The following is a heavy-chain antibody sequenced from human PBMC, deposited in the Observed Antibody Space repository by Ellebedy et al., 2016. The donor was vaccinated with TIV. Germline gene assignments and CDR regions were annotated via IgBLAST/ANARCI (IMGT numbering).Heavy chain of an antibody. Sequence: PGGSLRLSCSVSGDSISNTNYYWGWVRQSTGMGLEWIVSFSYKGYTYYNPSLKSRATVSEDTSKNQFSLKLTSVNAAATAVYYCARQPPLKVMVRGVIYFDSWGQGTLVTVSS. CDR2: FSYKGYT. V-gene: IGHV4-39*01. CDR1: GDSISNTNYY. CDR3: ARQPPLKVMVRGVIYFDS. J-gene: IGHJ4*02. D-gene: IGHD3-10*01.